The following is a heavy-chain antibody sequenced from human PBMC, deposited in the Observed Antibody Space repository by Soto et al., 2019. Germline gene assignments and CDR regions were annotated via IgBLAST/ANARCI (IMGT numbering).Heavy chain of an antibody. CDR3: ARAPRGNYGYPSYFDY. J-gene: IGHJ4*02. CDR1: GGYISSYY. D-gene: IGHD3-10*01. Sequence: SETLSLTCTVSGGYISSYYWSWIRQPPGKGLEWIGYIYYSGSTNYNPSLKSRVTISVDTSKNQFSLKLSSVTAADTAVYYCARAPRGNYGYPSYFDYWGQGTLATVS. V-gene: IGHV4-59*01. CDR2: IYYSGST.